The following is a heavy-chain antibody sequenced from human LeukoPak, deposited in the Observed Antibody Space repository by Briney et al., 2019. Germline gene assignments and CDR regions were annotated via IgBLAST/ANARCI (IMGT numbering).Heavy chain of an antibody. CDR3: ARVSDFANYYFDF. CDR2: IYTSGST. Sequence: SETLSLTCTVSGGSMSRYYWSWIRQPAGKGLKWIGHIYTSGSTNYNPSLKSRVTMSVDTSKNQFSLKLSSVTAADTAVYYCARVSDFANYYFDFWGQGTLVTVSS. CDR1: GGSMSRYY. D-gene: IGHD2-21*02. J-gene: IGHJ4*02. V-gene: IGHV4-4*07.